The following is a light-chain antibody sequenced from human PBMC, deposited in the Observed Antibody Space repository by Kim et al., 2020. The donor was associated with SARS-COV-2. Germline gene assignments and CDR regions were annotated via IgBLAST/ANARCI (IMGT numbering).Light chain of an antibody. Sequence: EIVLTQSPATLSLSPGARATLSCTARESISNYLAWYQHKPGQPPRLLIYDASNRAAGIPARFSGSGFGTDFTLTISSLEPENFAVYYCQQRNNGYTFGQGTKLEI. CDR1: ESISNY. CDR2: DAS. CDR3: QQRNNGYT. V-gene: IGKV3-11*01. J-gene: IGKJ2*01.